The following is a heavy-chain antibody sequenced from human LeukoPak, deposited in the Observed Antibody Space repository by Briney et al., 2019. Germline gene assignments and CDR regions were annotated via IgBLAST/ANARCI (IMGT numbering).Heavy chain of an antibody. D-gene: IGHD2-2*01. V-gene: IGHV4-30-4*08. CDR2: IYYSGST. Sequence: LRLSCAASGFTFSSYAMSWVRQPPGKGLEWIGYIYYSGSTYYNPSLKSRVTISVDTSKNQFSLKLSSVTAADTAVYYCARWLVPAAINYYYYGMDVWGQGTTVTVSS. CDR3: ARWLVPAAINYYYYGMDV. CDR1: GFTFSSYA. J-gene: IGHJ6*02.